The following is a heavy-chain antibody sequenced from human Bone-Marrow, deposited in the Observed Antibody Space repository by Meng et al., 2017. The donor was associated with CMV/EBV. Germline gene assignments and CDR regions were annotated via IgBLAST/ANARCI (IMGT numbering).Heavy chain of an antibody. Sequence: SETLSLTCTVSGGSISSYYWSWIRQPPGKGLEWIGYIYYSGSTNYNPSLKSRVTISVDTSKNQFSLKLTSVTAADTAVYFCARYCGGDCYSHSFDYWGQGTLVTGSS. D-gene: IGHD2-21*01. V-gene: IGHV4-59*01. CDR1: GGSISSYY. CDR3: ARYCGGDCYSHSFDY. CDR2: IYYSGST. J-gene: IGHJ4*02.